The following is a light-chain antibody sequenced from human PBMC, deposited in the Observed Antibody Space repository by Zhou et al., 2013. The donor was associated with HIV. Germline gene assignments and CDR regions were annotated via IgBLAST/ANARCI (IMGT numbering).Light chain of an antibody. J-gene: IGKJ1*01. CDR2: GAI. CDR3: QQYYTLPWT. CDR1: EGISSY. V-gene: IGKV1-8*01. Sequence: AIRMTQSPPSFSASTGDRVTITCRANEGISSYLAWYQQKPGMAPKLLIYGAITLQSGVPSRFSGSGSGTDFTLTISNLQSEDFATYYCQQYYTLPWTFGRRVQRW.